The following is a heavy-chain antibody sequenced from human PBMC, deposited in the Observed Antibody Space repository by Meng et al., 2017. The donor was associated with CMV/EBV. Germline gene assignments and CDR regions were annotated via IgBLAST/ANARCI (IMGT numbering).Heavy chain of an antibody. Sequence: GGSLRLSCAASGFTFSSYGMHWVRQAPGKGLEWVAFIRYDGSNKYYADSVKGRFTISRDNSKNTLYLQMNSLRAEDTAVYYCATWPYSSSYYYYGMDVWGKGTTVTVSS. J-gene: IGHJ6*04. D-gene: IGHD6-6*01. CDR2: IRYDGSNK. V-gene: IGHV3-30*02. CDR1: GFTFSSYG. CDR3: ATWPYSSSYYYYGMDV.